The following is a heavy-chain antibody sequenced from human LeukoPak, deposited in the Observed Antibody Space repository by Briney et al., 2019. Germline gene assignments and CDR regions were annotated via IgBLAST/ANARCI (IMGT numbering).Heavy chain of an antibody. J-gene: IGHJ5*02. D-gene: IGHD6-13*01. CDR3: ARPPGIAAAWFDP. Sequence: SETLSLTCAVYGGSFSGYYWSWIRQPPGKGREWIGEINHSGSTNYNPSLKSRVTISVDTSKNQFSLKLSSVTAADTAVYYCARPPGIAAAWFDPWGQGTLVTVSS. CDR2: INHSGST. CDR1: GGSFSGYY. V-gene: IGHV4-34*01.